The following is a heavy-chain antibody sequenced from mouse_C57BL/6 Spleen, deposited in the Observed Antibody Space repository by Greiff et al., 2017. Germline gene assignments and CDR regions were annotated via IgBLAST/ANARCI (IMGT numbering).Heavy chain of an antibody. CDR1: GYTFTSYW. CDR3: ARSLGDY. CDR2: IDPSDSYT. Sequence: QVQLQQPGAELVRPGTSVKLSCKASGYTFTSYWMHWVKQRPGQGLEWIGVIDPSDSYTNYNQKFKGKATLTVDTSSSTAYMQLSSLTSEDSAVXYCARSLGDYWGQGTSVTVSS. V-gene: IGHV1-59*01. J-gene: IGHJ4*01.